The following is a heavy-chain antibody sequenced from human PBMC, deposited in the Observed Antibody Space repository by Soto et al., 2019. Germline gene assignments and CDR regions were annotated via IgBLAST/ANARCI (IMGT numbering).Heavy chain of an antibody. CDR1: GYTFTSYA. CDR3: ARDLYCISTSCQDGWFDP. J-gene: IGHJ5*02. V-gene: IGHV1-3*01. CDR2: INAGNGNT. D-gene: IGHD2-2*01. Sequence: ASVKVSCKASGYTFTSYAMHWVRQAPGQRLEWMGWINAGNGNTKYSQKFQGRVTITRDTSASTVYMELSSLRSEDTAVYYCARDLYCISTSCQDGWFDPWGQGTLVTVSS.